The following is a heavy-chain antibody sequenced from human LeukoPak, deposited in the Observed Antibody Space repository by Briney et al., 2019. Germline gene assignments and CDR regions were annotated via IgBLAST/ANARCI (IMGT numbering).Heavy chain of an antibody. J-gene: IGHJ4*02. CDR2: ISHSRGA. Sequence: SETLSLTCAVYGESFSAYYWSWIRQSPGKGLEWIGEISHSRGAAYNPSLRSRVIISADTSKNQFSLSLRSVTAADTAVYFCGRQGPRLWGFLDYWGQGVLVAVSS. CDR1: GESFSAYY. CDR3: GRQGPRLWGFLDY. D-gene: IGHD6-6*01. V-gene: IGHV4-34*01.